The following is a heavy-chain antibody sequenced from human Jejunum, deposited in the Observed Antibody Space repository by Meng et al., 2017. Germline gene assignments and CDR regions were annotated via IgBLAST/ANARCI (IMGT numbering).Heavy chain of an antibody. D-gene: IGHD6-19*01. V-gene: IGHV5-51*01. J-gene: IGHJ4*02. CDR2: ISPGDSET. CDR1: GYSFTSYW. CDR3: VRQPKVAGVDY. Sequence: GESLKISCKGSGYSFTSYWIGWVRQMPRKGLEWMGIISPGDSETRYIPSFQGQVTISADKSNNTAYLQWSSLKAADTAMYYCVRQPKVAGVDYWGQGTLVTVSS.